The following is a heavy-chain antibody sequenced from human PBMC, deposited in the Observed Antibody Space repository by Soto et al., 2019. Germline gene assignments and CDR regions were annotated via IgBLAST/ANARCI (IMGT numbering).Heavy chain of an antibody. CDR3: AREGYSYGSGSPQGFDY. J-gene: IGHJ4*02. CDR2: IIPIFGTA. Sequence: EASVKVSCKASGGTFSSYAISWVRRAPGQGLEWMGGIIPIFGTANYAQKFQGRVTITADKSTSTAYMELSSLRSEDTAVYYCAREGYSYGSGSPQGFDYWGQGTLVTVSS. CDR1: GGTFSSYA. V-gene: IGHV1-69*06. D-gene: IGHD5-18*01.